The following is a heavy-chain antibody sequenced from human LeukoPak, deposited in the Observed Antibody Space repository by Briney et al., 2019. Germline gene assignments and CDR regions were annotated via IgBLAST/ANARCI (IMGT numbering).Heavy chain of an antibody. CDR2: IIPILGIA. Sequence: SVKVSCKASGYTFTSYGISWVRQAPGQGLEWMGRIIPILGIANYAQKFQGRVTITADKSTSTAYMELSSLRSEDTAAYYCARDGSPFRVTIFGVVIPSVDYYYGMDVWGQGTTVTVSS. CDR1: GYTFTSYG. D-gene: IGHD3-3*01. J-gene: IGHJ6*02. CDR3: ARDGSPFRVTIFGVVIPSVDYYYGMDV. V-gene: IGHV1-69*04.